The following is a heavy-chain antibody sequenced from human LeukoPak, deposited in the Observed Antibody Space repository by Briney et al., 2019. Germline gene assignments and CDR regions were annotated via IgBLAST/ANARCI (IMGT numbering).Heavy chain of an antibody. D-gene: IGHD2-2*01. CDR3: ARDLKGSMPGY. Sequence: GGSLRLSCAASGFTFSSYSMNWVRQAPGKGLEWVSSISSSSSYIYYADSVKGRFTISRDNAKNSLYLQMNSLRAEDTAVYYCARDLKGSMPGYWGQGTLVTVSS. CDR2: ISSSSSYI. V-gene: IGHV3-21*01. J-gene: IGHJ4*02. CDR1: GFTFSSYS.